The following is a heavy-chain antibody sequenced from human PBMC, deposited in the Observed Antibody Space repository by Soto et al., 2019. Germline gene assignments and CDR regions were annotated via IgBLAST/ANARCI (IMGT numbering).Heavy chain of an antibody. CDR2: IYYSGST. CDR3: ARGKYNWNYGWFDP. J-gene: IGHJ5*02. Sequence: SETLSLTCAVYGGSFSGYYWSWIRQPPGKGLEWIGYIYYSGSTNYNPSLKSRVTISVDTSKNQFSLKLSSVTAADTAVYYCARGKYNWNYGWFDPWGQGTLVTAPQ. D-gene: IGHD1-7*01. CDR1: GGSFSGYY. V-gene: IGHV4-59*01.